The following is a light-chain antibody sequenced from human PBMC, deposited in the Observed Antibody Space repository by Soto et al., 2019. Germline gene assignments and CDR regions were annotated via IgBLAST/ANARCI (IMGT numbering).Light chain of an antibody. CDR2: GNT. CDR1: TSNIGSGYD. J-gene: IGLJ2*01. V-gene: IGLV1-40*01. CDR3: QSYDSSLGGYVV. Sequence: QSVLTQPPSVSGAPGQKVTFSCTGSTSNIGSGYDVHWYQQLPGTAPKLLIYGNTNRPSGVPDRFSGSKSATSASLAITGLQAEDEADYYCQSYDSSLGGYVVLGGGTKLTVL.